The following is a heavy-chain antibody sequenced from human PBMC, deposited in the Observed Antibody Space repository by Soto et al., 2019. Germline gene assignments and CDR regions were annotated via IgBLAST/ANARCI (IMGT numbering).Heavy chain of an antibody. Sequence: QVQLVESGGGVVQPGRSLRLSCAASGFTFSSYGMHWVRQAPGKGLEWVAVIWYDGSNKYYADSVKGRFTISRDNSKNTLYLQMNTLRAEYTAVYYCARDRVGSGSYSPPIGRRDGMEVWGQGTTVTVSS. J-gene: IGHJ6*02. D-gene: IGHD3-10*01. CDR2: IWYDGSNK. CDR1: GFTFSSYG. V-gene: IGHV3-33*01. CDR3: ARDRVGSGSYSPPIGRRDGMEV.